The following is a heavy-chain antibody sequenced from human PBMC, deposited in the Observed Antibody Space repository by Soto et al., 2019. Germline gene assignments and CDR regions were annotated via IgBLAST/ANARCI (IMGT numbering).Heavy chain of an antibody. CDR3: ARDGDYYASSGFQRDYHYDGMDV. D-gene: IGHD3-22*01. CDR1: GGSFSDYA. CDR2: IIPMLGIA. Sequence: QVQLVQSGAEVKKPGSSVKVSCQASGGSFSDYAISWVRQAPGQGLEWMGGIIPMLGIADNAQKFQGRVIITADEYTGTVYMELSSLRSEDTAVYYCARDGDYYASSGFQRDYHYDGMDVWGQGTTVTVSS. V-gene: IGHV1-69*01. J-gene: IGHJ6*02.